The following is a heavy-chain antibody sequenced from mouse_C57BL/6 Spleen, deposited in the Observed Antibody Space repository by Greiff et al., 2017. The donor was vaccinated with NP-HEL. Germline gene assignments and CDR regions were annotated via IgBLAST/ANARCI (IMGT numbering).Heavy chain of an antibody. CDR3: ARGDDYDVYYFDY. Sequence: VQLQQSGAELVKPGASVKISCKASGYAFSSYWMNWVKQRPGKGLEWIGQIYPGDGDTNYNGKFKGKATLTADKSYSTAYMQLSSLTSEDSAVYFCARGDDYDVYYFDYWGQGTTLTVSS. V-gene: IGHV1-80*01. CDR2: IYPGDGDT. J-gene: IGHJ2*01. D-gene: IGHD2-4*01. CDR1: GYAFSSYW.